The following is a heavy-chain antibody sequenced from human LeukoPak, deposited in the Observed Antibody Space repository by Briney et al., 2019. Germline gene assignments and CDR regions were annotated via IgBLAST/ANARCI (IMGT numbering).Heavy chain of an antibody. CDR3: AKGHRSIAVAGYFDY. V-gene: IGHV3-30*18. CDR1: GFTFSSYG. Sequence: GRSLRLSCAASGFTFSSYGMHWVRQAPGKGLEWVAVISYDGSNKYYADSVKGRFTISRDNSKNTLYLQMNSLRAEDTAVYYCAKGHRSIAVAGYFDYWGQGTLVTVSS. D-gene: IGHD6-19*01. CDR2: ISYDGSNK. J-gene: IGHJ4*02.